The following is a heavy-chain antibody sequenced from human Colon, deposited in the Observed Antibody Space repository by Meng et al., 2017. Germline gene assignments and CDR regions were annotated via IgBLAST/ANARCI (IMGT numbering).Heavy chain of an antibody. D-gene: IGHD6-19*01. CDR1: GYTFTRYP. CDR3: GTLKYTSGFYGPAY. Sequence: QVQLVQSGAELKKPGASVKVSCKASGYTFTRYPMNWVRQAPGQGLEWMGCISTNTGNPTYAQGFTGRFVFSVDTSVSTAYLQISSLKAEDTAVYYCGTLKYTSGFYGPAYWGQGALVTVSS. V-gene: IGHV7-4-1*02. CDR2: ISTNTGNP. J-gene: IGHJ4*02.